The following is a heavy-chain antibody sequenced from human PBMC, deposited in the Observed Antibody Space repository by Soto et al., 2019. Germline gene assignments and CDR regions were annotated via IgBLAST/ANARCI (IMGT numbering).Heavy chain of an antibody. Sequence: SVKVSCKASGYTFTSYGINWVRQAPGQGLEWMGEIIPIFGTANYAQKFQGRVTITADESTSTAYMELSSLRSEDTAVYYCARDGGRHSGGIDYWGQGTLVTVSS. CDR2: IIPIFGTA. CDR1: GYTFTSYG. CDR3: ARDGGRHSGGIDY. D-gene: IGHD1-26*01. J-gene: IGHJ4*02. V-gene: IGHV1-69*13.